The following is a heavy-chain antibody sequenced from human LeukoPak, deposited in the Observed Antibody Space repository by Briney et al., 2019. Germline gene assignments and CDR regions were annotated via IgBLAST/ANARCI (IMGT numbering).Heavy chain of an antibody. CDR3: AKDGQYSGGWYEGHFDY. Sequence: GGSLRLSCAASRFTFRSYGMHWVRQASGKGLEWVAVISSDGSNTYYADSVKGRFTISRDNPKNTLYLQMNSLRAEDTAVYYCAKDGQYSGGWYEGHFDYWGQGTLVTVSS. J-gene: IGHJ4*02. CDR1: RFTFRSYG. D-gene: IGHD6-19*01. V-gene: IGHV3-30*18. CDR2: ISSDGSNT.